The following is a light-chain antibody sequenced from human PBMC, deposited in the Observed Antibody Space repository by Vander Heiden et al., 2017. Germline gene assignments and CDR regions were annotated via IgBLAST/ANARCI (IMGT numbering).Light chain of an antibody. CDR2: GVS. J-gene: IGKJ4*01. Sequence: EVVMTQSPVTLSVSPGERASLSCGASQSVSTNVAWYQQKPGQAPRLVIYGVSTRATGIPARISGSGAGKEFTLTISSLQSEDFAVYYCQQYNKWPLTFGGGTKVEIK. V-gene: IGKV3-15*01. CDR3: QQYNKWPLT. CDR1: QSVSTN.